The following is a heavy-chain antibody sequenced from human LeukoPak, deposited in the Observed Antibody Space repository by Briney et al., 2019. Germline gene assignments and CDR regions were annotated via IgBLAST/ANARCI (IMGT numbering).Heavy chain of an antibody. Sequence: GGSLGLACAASGFTFSSYAMSWVRQAPGKGLEWVSAVSGSGGSTYYADSVKGRFTISRDNSKNTLYLQMNSLRAEDTAVYYCAKGQLLLAEFDYWGQGTLVTVSS. CDR2: VSGSGGST. CDR3: AKGQLLLAEFDY. CDR1: GFTFSSYA. V-gene: IGHV3-23*01. J-gene: IGHJ4*02. D-gene: IGHD2-15*01.